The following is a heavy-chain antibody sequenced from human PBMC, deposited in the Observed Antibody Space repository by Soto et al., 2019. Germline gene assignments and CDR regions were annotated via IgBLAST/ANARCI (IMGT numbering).Heavy chain of an antibody. CDR3: AKPGGPNDY. J-gene: IGHJ4*02. V-gene: IGHV3-9*01. Sequence: GGSLRFSCAASGFTFDDYAMHWVRQAPGKGLEWVSGISWNSGSIGYADSVKGRFTISRDNAKNSPYLQMNSLRAEDTALYYCAKPGGPNDYWGQGTLVTVSS. CDR2: ISWNSGSI. CDR1: GFTFDDYA. D-gene: IGHD2-15*01.